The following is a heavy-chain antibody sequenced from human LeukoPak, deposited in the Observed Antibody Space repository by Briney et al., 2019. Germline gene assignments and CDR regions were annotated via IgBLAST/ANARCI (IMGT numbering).Heavy chain of an antibody. V-gene: IGHV5-51*01. D-gene: IGHD6-13*01. J-gene: IGHJ4*02. CDR3: TRHIAAAGPDY. CDR1: GYSFTSHW. CDR2: IYAGDSGT. Sequence: GESLKISCRGSGYSFTSHWIGWVRQIPGKGLELMAIIYAGDSGTRISPSFQGQVTISADKSISTAYLQWSSLKASDTAIYYCTRHIAAAGPDYWGQGTLVTVSS.